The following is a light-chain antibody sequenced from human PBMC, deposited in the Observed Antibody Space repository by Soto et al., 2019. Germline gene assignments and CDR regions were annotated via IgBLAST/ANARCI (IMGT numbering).Light chain of an antibody. CDR2: GNS. CDR1: SSNIGPGCV. V-gene: IGLV1-40*01. J-gene: IGLJ2*01. CDR3: QSYDSSRSGPGV. Sequence: QSVLTQPPSVSGAPGQRVTISCTGSSSNIGPGCVVHWYQQLPGTAPKLLIYGNSNRPSGVPDRFSGSKSGTSASLAITGLQVEDEADYFCQSYDSSRSGPGVFGGGTKLTVL.